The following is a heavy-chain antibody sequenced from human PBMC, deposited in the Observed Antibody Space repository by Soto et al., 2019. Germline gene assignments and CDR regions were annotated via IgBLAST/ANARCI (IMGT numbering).Heavy chain of an antibody. CDR3: ARDIWRDGYRYFDY. J-gene: IGHJ4*02. Sequence: QVQVVESGGGVVQPGRSLKLSCAASGFTFSNYGMHWVRQAPGKGLEWVAVISHDETYKDYADSVRGRFTISRDNSENTLYRQMISLRAQDAAVYFCARDIWRDGYRYFDYGGQGTLVTVSS. CDR1: GFTFSNYG. V-gene: IGHV3-33*01. CDR2: ISHDETYK. D-gene: IGHD5-12*01.